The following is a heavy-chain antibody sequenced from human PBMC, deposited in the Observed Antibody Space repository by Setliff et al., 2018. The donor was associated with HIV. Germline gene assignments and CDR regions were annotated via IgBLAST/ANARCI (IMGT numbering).Heavy chain of an antibody. CDR1: GGSFSGYY. D-gene: IGHD6-13*01. CDR2: IYWSGLT. CDR3: ARFITAAGTLLVA. J-gene: IGHJ5*02. Sequence: SETLSLTCAVYGGSFSGYYWSWIRQTPGKGLEWIGSIYWSGLTFYNPSLKSRVTISVDTSKNQFSLKLSSVTAADTAVYYCARFITAAGTLLVAWGQGTLVTVSS. V-gene: IGHV4-34*01.